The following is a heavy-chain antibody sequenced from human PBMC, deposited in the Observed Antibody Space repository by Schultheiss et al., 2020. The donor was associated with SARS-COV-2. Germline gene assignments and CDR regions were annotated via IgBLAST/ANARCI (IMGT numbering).Heavy chain of an antibody. V-gene: IGHV4-30-4*08. J-gene: IGHJ4*02. D-gene: IGHD3-22*01. CDR3: ARADSSGYPDY. CDR1: GGSISSGDYY. Sequence: SQTLSLTCTVSGGSISSGDYYWTWIRQTPGKGLEWIGEINHSGGTNYSPSLKSRVTISVDTSKNQFSLKLSSVTAADTAVYYCARADSSGYPDYWGQGTLVTVSS. CDR2: INHSGGT.